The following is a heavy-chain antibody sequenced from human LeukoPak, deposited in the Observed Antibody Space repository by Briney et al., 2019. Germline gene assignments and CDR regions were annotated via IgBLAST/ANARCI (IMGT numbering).Heavy chain of an antibody. V-gene: IGHV3-21*06. Sequence: PGVPLRLSWAVWGLTLISYGMKGVREAPGKGVECVASISSRESYFYYADSVKGLFTSSRDRAKNSLYLEMDKRRGDDTTLYFCGSAYWDDEDYWGQGAPVTVSS. CDR1: GLTLISYG. CDR2: ISSRESYF. CDR3: GSAYWDDEDY. J-gene: IGHJ4*02. D-gene: IGHD1-1*01.